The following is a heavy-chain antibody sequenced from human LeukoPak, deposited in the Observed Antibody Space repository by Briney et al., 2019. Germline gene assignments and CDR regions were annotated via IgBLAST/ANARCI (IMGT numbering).Heavy chain of an antibody. Sequence: GGSLRLSCAASGFTFSSYAMSWVRQAPGKGLQWVSGISGSGGSTFYADSVKGRFTISRDNSKNTLYLQLNTLRAEDTAVYYCAKGPLPRIDYWGQGTLVTVSS. V-gene: IGHV3-23*01. J-gene: IGHJ4*02. CDR3: AKGPLPRIDY. CDR1: GFTFSSYA. CDR2: ISGSGGST.